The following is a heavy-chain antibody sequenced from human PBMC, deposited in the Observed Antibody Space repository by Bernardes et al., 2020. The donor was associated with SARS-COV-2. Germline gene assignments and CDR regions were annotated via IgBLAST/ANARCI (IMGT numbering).Heavy chain of an antibody. J-gene: IGHJ1*01. Sequence: GGSLRLSCAASGFTVSSNYMNWVRQAPGKGLEWVSVIYSGGSTFYADSVKGRFTISRDSSKNTLYLQMNSLRAEDTAVYYCARDAEGYFQHWGQGTLITVSS. CDR1: GFTVSSNY. CDR3: ARDAEGYFQH. V-gene: IGHV3-53*01. CDR2: IYSGGST.